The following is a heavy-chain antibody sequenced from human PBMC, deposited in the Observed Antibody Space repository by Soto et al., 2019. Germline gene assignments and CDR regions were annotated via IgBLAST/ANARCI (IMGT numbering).Heavy chain of an antibody. D-gene: IGHD1-20*01. V-gene: IGHV4-39*01. CDR3: ARPLGNWNRNRFAP. J-gene: IGHJ5*02. Sequence: SETVSLTCTVSCGSISTSNYYCGWVRQAAGKGLYLIGNMYYSVTTSYNPSLKSRVTISVDTSKNQFSLKLNSVTAADTAVYYCARPLGNWNRNRFAPWGQGTIVTVSS. CDR2: MYYSVTT. CDR1: CGSISTSNYY.